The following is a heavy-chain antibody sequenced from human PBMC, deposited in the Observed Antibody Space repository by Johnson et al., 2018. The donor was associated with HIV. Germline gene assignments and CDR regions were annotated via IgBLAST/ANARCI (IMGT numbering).Heavy chain of an antibody. J-gene: IGHJ3*02. Sequence: QVQLVESGGGVVQPGRSLRLSCAASGFTFSSYAMHWVRQAPGKGLEWVAVISYDGSNKYYADSVKGRFTISRDNSKNSLYLHMNSLRAEDTAVYYCARGGDDACDIWGQGTMVTVSS. CDR2: ISYDGSNK. V-gene: IGHV3-30-3*01. CDR3: ARGGDDACDI. CDR1: GFTFSSYA. D-gene: IGHD7-27*01.